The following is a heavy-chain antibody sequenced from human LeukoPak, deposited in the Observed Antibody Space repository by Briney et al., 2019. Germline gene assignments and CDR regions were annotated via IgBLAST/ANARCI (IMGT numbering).Heavy chain of an antibody. CDR3: ARVGAVPFDY. D-gene: IGHD6-19*01. J-gene: IGHJ4*02. V-gene: IGHV1-46*01. CDR1: GYTFTSYY. Sequence: GASVKVSCKASGYTFTSYYMHWVRQAPGQGLEWMGIINPSVGSTSYPQKFQGRLTMTRETSTSTVYMELSSLRSEDTAVYYCARVGAVPFDYRGQGTLVTVSS. CDR2: INPSVGST.